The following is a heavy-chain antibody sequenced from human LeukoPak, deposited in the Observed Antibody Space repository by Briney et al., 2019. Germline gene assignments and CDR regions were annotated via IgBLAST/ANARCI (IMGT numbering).Heavy chain of an antibody. CDR2: ISAYNGNT. CDR1: GYTFTSYG. D-gene: IGHD6-13*01. CDR3: ARAKSGIAAAASFSPFDY. V-gene: IGHV1-18*01. J-gene: IGHJ4*02. Sequence: GASVKVSCKXSGYTFTSYGISWVRQAPGQGLERMGWISAYNGNTNYAQKLQGRVTMTTDTSTSTAYMELRSLRSDDTAVYYCARAKSGIAAAASFSPFDYWGQGTLVTVSS.